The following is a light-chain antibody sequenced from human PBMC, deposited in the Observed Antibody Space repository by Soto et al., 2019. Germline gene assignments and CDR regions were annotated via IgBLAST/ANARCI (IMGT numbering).Light chain of an antibody. J-gene: IGKJ1*01. CDR3: QQYNKWRK. CDR2: GES. V-gene: IGKV3-15*01. CDR1: QSVSSSY. Sequence: EIVLTHSQGTLSLSPVERSTLSCMASQSVSSSYLAWYQQKPGQAPRLLIYGESTRATGIPARISGSGSGTEFTLTISSLQSEDFAVYYCQQYNKWRKCGQGNKGDI.